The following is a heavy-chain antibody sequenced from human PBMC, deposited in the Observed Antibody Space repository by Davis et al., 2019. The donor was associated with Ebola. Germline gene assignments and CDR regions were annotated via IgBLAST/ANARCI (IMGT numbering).Heavy chain of an antibody. D-gene: IGHD6-19*01. CDR3: ARAAVAGSFLDS. CDR1: GGSISSYY. J-gene: IGHJ4*02. CDR2: IYYGGTT. V-gene: IGHV4-59*01. Sequence: GSLRLSCTLSGGSISSYYWSWIRQPPGKGLEWIGYIYYGGTTNYNPALKSRVTISIATSKTQFSLRLSSVTAADTAVYFCARAAVAGSFLDSWGQGALVTVSS.